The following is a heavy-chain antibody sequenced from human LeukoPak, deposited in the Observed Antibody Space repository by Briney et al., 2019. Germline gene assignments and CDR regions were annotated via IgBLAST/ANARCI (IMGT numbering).Heavy chain of an antibody. CDR2: MSPNSGNT. J-gene: IGHJ3*02. D-gene: IGHD5-24*01. CDR1: GYTFTSYD. CDR3: ARVKSRMAEDPDAFDI. Sequence: ASVKVSCKASGYTFTSYDINWVRQATGQGLEWMGWMSPNSGNTGYAQKFQGRVTMTRNTSISTAYMELSSLRSEDTAVYYCARVKSRMAEDPDAFDIWGQGTMVTVSS. V-gene: IGHV1-8*01.